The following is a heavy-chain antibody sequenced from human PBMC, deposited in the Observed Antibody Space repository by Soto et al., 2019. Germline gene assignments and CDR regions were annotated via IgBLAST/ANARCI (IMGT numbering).Heavy chain of an antibody. CDR1: GGSISSYY. CDR2: IYYSGST. D-gene: IGHD6-13*01. Sequence: PSETLSLTCTVSGGSISSYYWSWIRQPPGKGLEWIGYIYYSGSTNYNPSLKSRVTISVDTSKNQFSLKLSSVTAADTAVYYCARLDSIAAAGPFEYWGQGTLVTVHS. CDR3: ARLDSIAAAGPFEY. V-gene: IGHV4-59*08. J-gene: IGHJ4*02.